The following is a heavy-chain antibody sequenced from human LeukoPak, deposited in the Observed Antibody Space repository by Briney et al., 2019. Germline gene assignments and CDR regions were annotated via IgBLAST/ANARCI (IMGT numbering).Heavy chain of an antibody. CDR1: GFTFSNYA. D-gene: IGHD1-26*01. Sequence: GGSLRLSCAASGFTFSNYAIHWVRQAPGKGLEWVTNIKPDGSEKYYVDSVKGRFTISRDNAKNSLYLQMNSLRAEDTALYYCARDTVGVTDYWGQGTLVTVSS. V-gene: IGHV3-7*01. CDR3: ARDTVGVTDY. J-gene: IGHJ4*02. CDR2: IKPDGSEK.